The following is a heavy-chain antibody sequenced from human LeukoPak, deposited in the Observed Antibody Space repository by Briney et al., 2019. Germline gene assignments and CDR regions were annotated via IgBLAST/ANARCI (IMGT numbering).Heavy chain of an antibody. Sequence: SETLSLTCAVSGGSISSSNWWSWVRPPPGKGLEWIGEIYHSGSTNYNPSLKSRVTISVDKSKNQFSLKLSSVTAADTAVYYCAREEGDDSSGYYYFDYWGQGTLVTVSS. CDR2: IYHSGST. CDR1: GGSISSSNW. J-gene: IGHJ4*02. CDR3: AREEGDDSSGYYYFDY. D-gene: IGHD3-22*01. V-gene: IGHV4-4*02.